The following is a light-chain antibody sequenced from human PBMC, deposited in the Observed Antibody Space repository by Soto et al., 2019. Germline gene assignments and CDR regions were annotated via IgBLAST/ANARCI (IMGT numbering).Light chain of an antibody. CDR3: QSYDSSLSALYV. CDR2: GSS. J-gene: IGLJ1*01. CDR1: SSNIGAGYD. V-gene: IGLV1-40*01. Sequence: QSALTQPPSVSGAPGQRVTISCTGSSSNIGAGYDVHWYQQLPGTAPKLLIYGSSNRPSGVPDRFSGSKSGTSASLAITGLQAEDEADYYCQSYDSSLSALYVFGTGTKVTVL.